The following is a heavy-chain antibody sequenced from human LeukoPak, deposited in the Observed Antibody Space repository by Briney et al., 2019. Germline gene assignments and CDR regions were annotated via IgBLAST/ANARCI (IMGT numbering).Heavy chain of an antibody. CDR2: INRDGSKN. CDR1: EFTFGSYW. CDR3: ARDSSPYCGDDCYFDAFDL. J-gene: IGHJ3*01. D-gene: IGHD2-21*02. Sequence: GGSLRLSCAASEFTFGSYWMTWVRRAPGKGLEWVANINRDGSKNHFVDSVKGRFTISRDNAKNFLYLQMNSLRAEDTAVYFCARDSSPYCGDDCYFDAFDLWGQGTMVTVSS. V-gene: IGHV3-7*03.